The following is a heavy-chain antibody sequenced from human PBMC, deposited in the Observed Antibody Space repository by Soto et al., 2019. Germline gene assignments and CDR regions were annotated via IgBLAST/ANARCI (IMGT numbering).Heavy chain of an antibody. CDR1: GFTFSSYG. CDR2: ISYDGSNK. J-gene: IGHJ6*04. D-gene: IGHD4-17*01. V-gene: IGHV3-30*18. Sequence: PGWSLRLSCAASGFTFSSYGMHWVRQAPGKGLEWGAFISYDGSNKYYADSVKGRFTISRDNSKNTLYLQMNSLRAEDTAVYYCAKIATVTTAKRYSYGMEVWGKGTTVTVSS. CDR3: AKIATVTTAKRYSYGMEV.